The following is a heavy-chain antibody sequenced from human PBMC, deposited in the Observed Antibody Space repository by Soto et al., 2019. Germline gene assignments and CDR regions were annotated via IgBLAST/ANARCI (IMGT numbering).Heavy chain of an antibody. D-gene: IGHD3-10*01. Sequence: GGSLRLSCAASGFTFSSYAMSWVRQAPGKGLEWVSAISGSGGSTYYADSVKGRFTISRDNSKNTLYLQMNSLRAEDTAVYYCAKDVLWFGELSRFHYYYGMDVWGQGTTVTVSS. CDR1: GFTFSSYA. J-gene: IGHJ6*02. V-gene: IGHV3-23*01. CDR2: ISGSGGST. CDR3: AKDVLWFGELSRFHYYYGMDV.